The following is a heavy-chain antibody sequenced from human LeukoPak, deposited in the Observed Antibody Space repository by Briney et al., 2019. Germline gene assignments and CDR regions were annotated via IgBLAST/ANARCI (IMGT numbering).Heavy chain of an antibody. V-gene: IGHV1-69*01. CDR3: ARREKYDILTGADY. Sequence: SVKVSCKASGGTFSSYAISWVRQAPGQGLEWMGGIIPIFGTANYAQKFQGRVTITADESTSTAYMELSSLRSEDTAVYYCARREKYDILTGADYWGQGTLVTVSS. CDR2: IIPIFGTA. D-gene: IGHD3-9*01. J-gene: IGHJ4*02. CDR1: GGTFSSYA.